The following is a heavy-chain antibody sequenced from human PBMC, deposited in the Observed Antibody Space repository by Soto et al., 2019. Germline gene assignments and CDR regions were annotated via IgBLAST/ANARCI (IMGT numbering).Heavy chain of an antibody. CDR3: ASRQVVAGTNDYYYGMDV. CDR2: INAGNGNT. J-gene: IGHJ6*02. D-gene: IGHD6-19*01. CDR1: GYAFTSYA. V-gene: IGHV1-3*01. Sequence: QVQLVQSGAEVKKPGASVKVSYKASGYAFTSYAMHWVRQAPGQRLEWMGWINAGNGNTKYSQKFQGRVTIIRDTAASTAYMELSSLRSEDTAVYYCASRQVVAGTNDYYYGMDVWGQGTTVTVSS.